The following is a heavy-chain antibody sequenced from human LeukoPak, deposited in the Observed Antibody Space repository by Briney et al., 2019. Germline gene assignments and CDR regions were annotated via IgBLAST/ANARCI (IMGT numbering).Heavy chain of an antibody. D-gene: IGHD6-19*01. CDR1: GGSFSGYY. Sequence: ETLSLTCAVYGGSFSGYYWSWVRQAPGKGLEWVANIKQDGSEKYYVDSVKGRFTISRDNAKNSLYLQMNSLRAEDTAVYYCARVRRYSSGWSATDYGMDVWGQGTTVTVSS. CDR2: IKQDGSEK. V-gene: IGHV3-7*01. J-gene: IGHJ6*02. CDR3: ARVRRYSSGWSATDYGMDV.